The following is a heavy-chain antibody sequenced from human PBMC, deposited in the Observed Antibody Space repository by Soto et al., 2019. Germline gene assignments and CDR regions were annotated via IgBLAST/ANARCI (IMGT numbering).Heavy chain of an antibody. D-gene: IGHD4-17*01. V-gene: IGHV3-15*07. CDR2: IKTKAEGETT. CDR3: TTTTHPYGDYEGY. J-gene: IGHJ4*02. Sequence: GGSLRLSCAASGFSCSYAWMNRVRQAPGKGLEWVGRIKTKAEGETTDYAAPVKGRFTISRDDSKTTVFLQMNTLKTEDTALYYCTTTTHPYGDYEGYWGQGTLVTVSS. CDR1: GFSCSYAW.